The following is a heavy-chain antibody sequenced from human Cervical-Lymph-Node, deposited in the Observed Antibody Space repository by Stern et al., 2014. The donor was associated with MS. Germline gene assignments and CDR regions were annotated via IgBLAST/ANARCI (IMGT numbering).Heavy chain of an antibody. J-gene: IGHJ5*02. CDR1: GFTFSSYW. V-gene: IGHV3-74*02. CDR3: ARVRGGGYSSSWGLDP. D-gene: IGHD6-13*01. Sequence: EVQLVESGGGFVQPGGSLRLSCAASGFTFSSYWMHWVRQAPGKGLGWGSRINSDGSSTSYADSVKGRFTISRDNAKNTLYLQMNSLRAEDTAVYYCARVRGGGYSSSWGLDPWGQGTLVTVSS. CDR2: INSDGSST.